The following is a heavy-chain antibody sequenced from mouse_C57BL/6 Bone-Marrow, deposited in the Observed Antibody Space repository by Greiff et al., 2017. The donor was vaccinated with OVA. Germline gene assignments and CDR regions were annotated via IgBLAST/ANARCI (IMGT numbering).Heavy chain of an antibody. Sequence: GGGLVQPKGSLKLSCAASGFTFNTYAMHWVRQAPGKGLEWVARIRSKSSNYATYYADSVKDRFTISRDDSKSMLYLQMNNLKTEDTAMYDCVRAGDGYFFWYFDVWGTGTTVTVSS. CDR3: VRAGDGYFFWYFDV. CDR1: GFTFNTYA. CDR2: IRSKSSNYAT. J-gene: IGHJ1*03. D-gene: IGHD2-3*01. V-gene: IGHV10-3*01.